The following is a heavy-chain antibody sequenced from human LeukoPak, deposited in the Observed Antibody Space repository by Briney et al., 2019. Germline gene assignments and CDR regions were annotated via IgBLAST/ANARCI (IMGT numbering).Heavy chain of an antibody. CDR2: ISSGGSDK. J-gene: IGHJ4*02. CDR3: ARDYPADH. V-gene: IGHV3-30-3*01. CDR1: GFTFSSYP. Sequence: GGSLRLSCAASGFTFSSYPMHWVRQAPGKGLEWVALISSGGSDKKYADSVKGRFTISRDNSKNTLYLQMHSLRVEDTAVYYCARDYPADHWGQGTLVTVSS.